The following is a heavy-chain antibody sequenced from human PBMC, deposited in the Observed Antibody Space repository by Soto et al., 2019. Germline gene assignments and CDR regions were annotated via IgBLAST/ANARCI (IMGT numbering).Heavy chain of an antibody. J-gene: IGHJ4*02. CDR2: ISNNGSDT. CDR1: GLKFSDYT. V-gene: IGHV3-64D*06. CDR3: VKEEAPCCEWSYYFDS. Sequence: PGGSLRLSCSASGLKFSDYTMHWVRQTPGKGLEFVSAISNNGSDTYYGYCLKGRFYISRDNSRNTLYLQRNSLNTDDSAKYYCVKEEAPCCEWSYYFDSWGQGT. D-gene: IGHD3-3*01.